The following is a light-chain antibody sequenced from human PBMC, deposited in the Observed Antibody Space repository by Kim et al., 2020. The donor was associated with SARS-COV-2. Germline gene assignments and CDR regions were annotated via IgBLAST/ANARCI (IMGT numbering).Light chain of an antibody. V-gene: IGKV3-20*01. J-gene: IGKJ2*01. CDR1: QSLSSNY. CDR3: HQYDTSPQT. Sequence: EIVLTQSPGTLSLSPGERATLSCGAGQSLSSNYLAWYQQKPGQAPSLLIFGASSRATGIPDRFSGSGSGTDFTLTISRLEPEDFVVYYCHQYDTSPQTFGQGTKLEIK. CDR2: GAS.